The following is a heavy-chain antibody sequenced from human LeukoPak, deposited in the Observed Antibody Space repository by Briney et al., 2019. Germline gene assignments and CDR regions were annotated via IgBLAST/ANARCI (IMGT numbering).Heavy chain of an antibody. CDR1: GFIFSTFG. D-gene: IGHD3-16*01. V-gene: IGHV3-30*02. J-gene: IGHJ3*02. CDR2: IPREGSNE. CDR3: ARDFRGNAFDI. Sequence: PGGSLRLSCAASGFIFSTFGKHWVRQAPGKGPEWVSHIPREGSNEYYADSVKGRFTISRDNPKNSLYLQMNSLRAEDTAVYYCARDFRGNAFDIWGQGTMVTVSS.